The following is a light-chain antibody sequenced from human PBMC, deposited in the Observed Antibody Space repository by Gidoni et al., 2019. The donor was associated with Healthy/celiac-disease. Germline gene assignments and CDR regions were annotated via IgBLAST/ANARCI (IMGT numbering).Light chain of an antibody. CDR2: DAS. CDR3: QQYDNLLT. CDR1: QDMSNY. V-gene: IGKV1-33*01. J-gene: IGKJ4*01. Sequence: IQMTQSPASPSASVGDRVTITCQASQDMSNYLNWYQQKPGKAPKLLIYDASNLETGVPSRFSGSGSGTDFTFTISSLQPEDIATYYCQQYDNLLTFGGGTKVGIQ.